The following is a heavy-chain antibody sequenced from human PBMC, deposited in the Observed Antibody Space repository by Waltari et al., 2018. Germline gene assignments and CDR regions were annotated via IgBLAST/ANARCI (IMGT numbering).Heavy chain of an antibody. J-gene: IGHJ3*02. Sequence: QITLKETGPTLVQPTQTLALTCTFSGFPLTTSGVAVGWTRHPPGKALEWLVHIYWDNDKRYNPSLKSRITIIKDTSKNQVILIMTNTDPVDTGTYFCAHRLIGSNTWDYGAFDIWGQGTVVTVSS. CDR3: AHRLIGSNTWDYGAFDI. V-gene: IGHV2-5*02. CDR1: GFPLTTSGVA. D-gene: IGHD3-10*01. CDR2: IYWDNDK.